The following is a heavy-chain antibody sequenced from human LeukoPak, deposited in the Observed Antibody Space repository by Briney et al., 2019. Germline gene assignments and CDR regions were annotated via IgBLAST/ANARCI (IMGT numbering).Heavy chain of an antibody. D-gene: IGHD3-22*01. CDR1: GFTFSSYS. Sequence: PGGSLRLSCVASGFTFSSYSMNWVRQAPGEGLEWVSFISSRSSYIYYADSVKGRFTISRDNAKNSLYLRMNSLRAEDTAVYYCARGYYDSSGHYYYYGMDVWGQGTTVTVSS. CDR2: ISSRSSYI. V-gene: IGHV3-21*01. J-gene: IGHJ6*02. CDR3: ARGYYDSSGHYYYYGMDV.